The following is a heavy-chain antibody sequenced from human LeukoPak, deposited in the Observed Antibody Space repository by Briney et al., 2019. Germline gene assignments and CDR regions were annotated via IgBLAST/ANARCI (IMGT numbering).Heavy chain of an antibody. J-gene: IGHJ4*02. V-gene: IGHV3-7*01. CDR2: IKQDGGEK. CDR1: GFTFSHYW. Sequence: AGSLTLSCAASGFTFSHYWMAWLRQAPGKGLEWVANIKQDGGEKCYVDSVKGRLTISRDNAENSLFLQMTGLRAEDTAVYYCARDKVVGATKFDSWGQGTLVSVSS. CDR3: ARDKVVGATKFDS. D-gene: IGHD1-26*01.